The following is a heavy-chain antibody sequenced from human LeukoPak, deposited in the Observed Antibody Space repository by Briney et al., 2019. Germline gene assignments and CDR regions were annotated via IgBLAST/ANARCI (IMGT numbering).Heavy chain of an antibody. V-gene: IGHV4-34*01. CDR3: ARDRRILLWFGELPRRLDY. J-gene: IGHJ4*02. Sequence: SETLSLTCAVYGGSFSGYYWSWIRQPPGKGLEWIGEINHSGSTNYNPSLKSRVTISVDTSKNQFSLKLSSVTAADTAVYYCARDRRILLWFGELPRRLDYWGQGTLVTVSS. D-gene: IGHD3-10*01. CDR1: GGSFSGYY. CDR2: INHSGST.